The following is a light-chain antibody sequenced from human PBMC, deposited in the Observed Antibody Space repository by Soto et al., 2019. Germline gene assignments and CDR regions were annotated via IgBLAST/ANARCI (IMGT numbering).Light chain of an antibody. CDR2: GAS. CDR1: QSVSSN. V-gene: IGKV3-15*01. CDR3: QQYDQWWT. Sequence: EIVLTHSPGTVSLSPWESATLSCRASQSVSSNLAWYQQKPGQAPRLLIYGASIRAAGIPARFSGSGSGTEFSLTISSLQSEDFGVFFCQQYDQWWTFGQGTKVDIK. J-gene: IGKJ1*01.